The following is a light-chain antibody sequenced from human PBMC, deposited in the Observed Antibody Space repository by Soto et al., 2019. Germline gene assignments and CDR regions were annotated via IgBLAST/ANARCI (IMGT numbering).Light chain of an antibody. V-gene: IGKV1-12*01. CDR3: QQANSPYS. Sequence: DIQMTQSPSSFSASVGDRVTITCRASHDVSSWLAWYQQKPGKAPRLLIYGASTLQSGVPSRFSGSGSGTDFTLTISSLQPEDFATYYCQQANSPYSVGQGTKLEIK. CDR1: HDVSSW. CDR2: GAS. J-gene: IGKJ2*03.